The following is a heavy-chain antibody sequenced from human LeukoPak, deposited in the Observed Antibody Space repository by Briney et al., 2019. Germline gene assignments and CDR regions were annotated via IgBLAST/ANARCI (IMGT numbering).Heavy chain of an antibody. CDR2: IYYSGIT. CDR1: GGSISSSSYY. D-gene: IGHD3-22*01. V-gene: IGHV4-39*01. CDR3: ATATYYYDSSGYYPLDY. J-gene: IGHJ4*02. Sequence: SXTLSLTCPVSGGSISSSSYYWGWIRQPPGKGLEWIGSIYYSGITYYNPSLKSRVTISVDTSKNQFSLKLSSVTAADTAVYYCATATYYYDSSGYYPLDYWGQGTLVTVSS.